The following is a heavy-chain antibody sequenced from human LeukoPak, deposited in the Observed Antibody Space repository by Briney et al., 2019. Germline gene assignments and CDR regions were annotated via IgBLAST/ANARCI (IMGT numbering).Heavy chain of an antibody. Sequence: PGGSLRLSCSASGFTFSNYAMYWVRQAPGKGLEYISAISSNGGSTYYADSVKGRFTISRDNSKNSLYLQMNSLRTEDTALYYCAKDMGPATTVSYYYYGMDVWGQGTTVTVSS. V-gene: IGHV3-64*04. CDR3: AKDMGPATTVSYYYYGMDV. CDR2: ISSNGGST. D-gene: IGHD4-11*01. CDR1: GFTFSNYA. J-gene: IGHJ6*02.